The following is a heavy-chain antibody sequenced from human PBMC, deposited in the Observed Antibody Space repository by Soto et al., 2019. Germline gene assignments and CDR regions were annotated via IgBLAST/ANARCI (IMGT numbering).Heavy chain of an antibody. Sequence: SETLSLTCTVSGGSISSYYWSWIRQPPGKGLEWIGYIYYSGSTNYNPSLKSRVTISVDTSKNQFSMKLSSVTAADTAVYFCARAPYYDILTGYYLFDYWGQGTLVTVS. CDR3: ARAPYYDILTGYYLFDY. D-gene: IGHD3-9*01. V-gene: IGHV4-59*08. CDR2: IYYSGST. J-gene: IGHJ4*02. CDR1: GGSISSYY.